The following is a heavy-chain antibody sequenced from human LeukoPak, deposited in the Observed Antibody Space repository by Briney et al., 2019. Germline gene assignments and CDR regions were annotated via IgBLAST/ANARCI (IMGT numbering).Heavy chain of an antibody. J-gene: IGHJ4*02. Sequence: ASVKVSCKASAYTFTGYSMHWVRQAPGQGLEWMGRINPNSGGTNYAQKFQGRVTMTRDTSISTAYMELSRLRSDDTAVYYCARGEGHYYDSSGYLWGQGTLVTVSS. CDR2: INPNSGGT. CDR1: AYTFTGYS. V-gene: IGHV1-2*06. D-gene: IGHD3-22*01. CDR3: ARGEGHYYDSSGYL.